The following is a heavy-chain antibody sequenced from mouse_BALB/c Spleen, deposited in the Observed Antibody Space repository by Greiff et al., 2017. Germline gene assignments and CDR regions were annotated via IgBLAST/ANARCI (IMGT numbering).Heavy chain of an antibody. Sequence: EVMLVESGGDLVKPGGSLKLSCAASGFTFSSYGMSWVRQTPDKRLEWVATISSGGSYTYYPDSVKGRFTISRDNAKNTLYLQMSSLKSEDTAMYYCARHEQYGNFYAMDYWGQGTSVTVSS. CDR2: ISSGGSYT. D-gene: IGHD2-10*02. CDR1: GFTFSSYG. CDR3: ARHEQYGNFYAMDY. V-gene: IGHV5-6*01. J-gene: IGHJ4*01.